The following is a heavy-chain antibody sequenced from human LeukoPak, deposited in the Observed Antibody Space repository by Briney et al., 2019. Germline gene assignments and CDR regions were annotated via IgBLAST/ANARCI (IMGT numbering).Heavy chain of an antibody. V-gene: IGHV3-7*01. J-gene: IGHJ4*02. CDR1: GFTFSTYW. CDR2: INQDGSEK. CDR3: ARDRALYDSRRGYYYTEDDY. D-gene: IGHD3-22*01. Sequence: GGSLRLSCAASGFTFSTYWMSWVRQAPGKGLEWVANINQDGSEKYYVDSVKGRFTISRDNAKTSLYLQMNSLRADDTAVYYCARDRALYDSRRGYYYTEDDYWGQGTLVTVTS.